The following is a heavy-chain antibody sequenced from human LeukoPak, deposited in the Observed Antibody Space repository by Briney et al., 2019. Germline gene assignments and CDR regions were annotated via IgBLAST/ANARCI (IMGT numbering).Heavy chain of an antibody. V-gene: IGHV1-18*04. CDR2: ISTHTGDT. CDR1: VYTFTIYG. CDR3: ARDRRLSVDIAMAPFDY. Sequence: ASVKVSCKASVYTFTIYGITWVRQAPGQGLEWMGWISTHTGDTNYAQKLQARVTMTTDTSTSTAYMELRRLRSDDTAVYYCARDRRLSVDIAMAPFDYWGQGTLVTVSS. D-gene: IGHD5-18*01. J-gene: IGHJ4*02.